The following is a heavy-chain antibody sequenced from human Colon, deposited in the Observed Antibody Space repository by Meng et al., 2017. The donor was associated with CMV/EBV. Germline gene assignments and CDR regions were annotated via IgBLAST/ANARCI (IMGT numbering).Heavy chain of an antibody. CDR1: GFDFGNYE. Sequence: GESLKISCEVSGFDFGNYEMNWVRQAPGKGLEWLAFISTSGSTKYYGESVKGRFTISRDNAKNSLSLQMNSLTAEDTAIYYCARGQCTGSSCYVTFYYYALDVWGQGTTVTVSS. J-gene: IGHJ6*02. D-gene: IGHD2-2*01. CDR2: ISTSGSTK. V-gene: IGHV3-48*03. CDR3: ARGQCTGSSCYVTFYYYALDV.